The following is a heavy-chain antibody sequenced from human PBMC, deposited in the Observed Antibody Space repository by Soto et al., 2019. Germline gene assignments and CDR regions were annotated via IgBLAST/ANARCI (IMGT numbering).Heavy chain of an antibody. CDR3: AKEGAYYYDSKRNFAFDY. CDR1: GFTFSSYG. Sequence: SLRLSCAASGFTFSSYGMHWVRQAPGKGLEWVAVISYDGSNKYYADSVKGRFTISRDNSKNTLYLQMNSLRAEDTAVYYCAKEGAYYYDSKRNFAFDYWGQGTLVTVSS. D-gene: IGHD3-22*01. J-gene: IGHJ4*02. V-gene: IGHV3-30*18. CDR2: ISYDGSNK.